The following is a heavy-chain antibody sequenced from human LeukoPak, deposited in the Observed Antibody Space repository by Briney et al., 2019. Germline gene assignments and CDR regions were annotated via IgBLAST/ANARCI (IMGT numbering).Heavy chain of an antibody. V-gene: IGHV3-48*04. CDR3: ARVVPAAMGSIDY. Sequence: GGSLRLSCAASGFTFSSYGMSWVRQAPGKGLEWVSAISGSGSTIYYADSVKGRFTISRDNAKNSLYLQMNSLRAEDTAVYYCARVVPAAMGSIDYWGQGTLVTVSS. CDR1: GFTFSSYG. J-gene: IGHJ4*02. D-gene: IGHD2-2*01. CDR2: ISGSGSTI.